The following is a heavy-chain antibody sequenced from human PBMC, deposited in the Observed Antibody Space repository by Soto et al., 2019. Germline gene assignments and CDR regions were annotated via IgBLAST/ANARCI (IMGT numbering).Heavy chain of an antibody. Sequence: YWSWIRQHPGKGLEWMGIIYPGDSDTRYSPSFQGQVTISADKSISTAYLQWSSLKASDTAMYYCARLATVTHYYYYGMDVWGQGTTVTVSS. CDR1: YW. D-gene: IGHD4-4*01. V-gene: IGHV5-51*01. CDR3: ARLATVTHYYYYGMDV. J-gene: IGHJ6*02. CDR2: IYPGDSDT.